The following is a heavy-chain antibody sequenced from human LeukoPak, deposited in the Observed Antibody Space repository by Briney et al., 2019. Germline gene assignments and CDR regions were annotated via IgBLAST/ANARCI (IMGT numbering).Heavy chain of an antibody. D-gene: IGHD1-1*01. J-gene: IGHJ4*02. Sequence: GSLRLSCAASGFTFSAYWMSWVRQAPGKGLEWLANIKQDGSDKQYVDSVKGRFAISRDNAKTSVYLQMNSLRAEDTAVYYCVSTTRSSPFDNWGQGTLVTVSS. CDR1: GFTFSAYW. CDR2: IKQDGSDK. CDR3: VSTTRSSPFDN. V-gene: IGHV3-7*01.